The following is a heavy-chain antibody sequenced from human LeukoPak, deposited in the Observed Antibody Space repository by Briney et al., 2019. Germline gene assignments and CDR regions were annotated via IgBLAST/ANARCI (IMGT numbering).Heavy chain of an antibody. CDR3: ARHRGDGYSYYFDY. J-gene: IGHJ4*02. D-gene: IGHD5-24*01. V-gene: IGHV4-39*01. Sequence: PSETLSLTCTVSGDSINSSSYYWGWIRQPPGKGLEWIGSIYYSGSTYYSPSLKSRVTIFVDTSKNQFSLKLSSVTAADTAVYYCARHRGDGYSYYFDYWGQGTLVTVSS. CDR1: GDSINSSSYY. CDR2: IYYSGST.